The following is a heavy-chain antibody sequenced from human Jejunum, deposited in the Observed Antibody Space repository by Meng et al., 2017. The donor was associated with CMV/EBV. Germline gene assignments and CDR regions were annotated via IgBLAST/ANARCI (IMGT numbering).Heavy chain of an antibody. Sequence: SCSSTRFAFSCHAMSWVRQAPGKGLVWVASIISRGASTYCAYSVQGRFAISRDNSENTLFLQMGSLRAEDTALYYCTKDQWWYDLWGQGTLVTVSS. J-gene: IGHJ4*02. CDR3: TKDQWWYDL. CDR1: RFAFSCHA. V-gene: IGHV3-23*01. D-gene: IGHD2-15*01. CDR2: IISRGAST.